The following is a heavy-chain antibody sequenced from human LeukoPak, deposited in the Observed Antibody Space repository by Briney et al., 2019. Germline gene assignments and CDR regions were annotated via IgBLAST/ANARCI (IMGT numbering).Heavy chain of an antibody. CDR2: IRYDGSNK. J-gene: IGHJ4*02. CDR3: ARLATHGDY. V-gene: IGHV3-30*02. CDR1: GFIFSTYG. D-gene: IGHD5-24*01. Sequence: GGSLILPCAASGFIFSTYGMHWVRQAPGKGLEWVAFIRYDGSNKYYADSVKGRFTISRDNSKSTLYLQMNSLRAEDTAVYYCARLATHGDYWGQGTLVTVSS.